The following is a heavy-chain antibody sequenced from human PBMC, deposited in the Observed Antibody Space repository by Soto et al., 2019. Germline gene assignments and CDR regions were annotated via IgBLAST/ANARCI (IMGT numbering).Heavy chain of an antibody. V-gene: IGHV4-39*01. J-gene: IGHJ6*02. D-gene: IGHD3-3*01. CDR1: GGSISSSSYY. CDR2: IYYSGST. CDR3: ARHEWNYYYYYGMDV. Sequence: SETLSLTCTVSGGSISSSSYYWGWIRQPPGKGLEWIGSIYYSGSTYYNPSLKSRVTISVDTSKNQFSLKLSSVTAADTAVYYCARHEWNYYYYYGMDVWGQGTTVTVSS.